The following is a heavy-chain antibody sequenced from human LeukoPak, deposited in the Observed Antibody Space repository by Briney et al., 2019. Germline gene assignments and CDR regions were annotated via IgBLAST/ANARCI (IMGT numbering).Heavy chain of an antibody. CDR2: ISGSGGST. J-gene: IGHJ4*02. V-gene: IGHV3-23*01. CDR1: GFTFSNYA. D-gene: IGHD3-22*01. Sequence: GGSLRLSCAASGFTFSNYAMTWVRQAPGKGLEWVSAISGSGGSTYYADSVKGRFTISRDNSKNTLYLQMNSLRAEDTAVYYCAKDYDYDSSGTIDYWGQGTLVTVSS. CDR3: AKDYDYDSSGTIDY.